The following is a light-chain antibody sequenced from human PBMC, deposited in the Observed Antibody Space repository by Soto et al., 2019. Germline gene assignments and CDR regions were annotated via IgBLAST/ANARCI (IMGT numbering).Light chain of an antibody. J-gene: IGLJ7*01. V-gene: IGLV2-8*01. CDR3: CSYAGSSTMT. CDR1: GTDVGQYNY. Sequence: QSVLTQPPSASGSPGQSVTISCTGAGTDVGQYNYVSWYQQHPGKAPKLMIFEDTKRPSGVSHRFSGSKSGNTASLTIAGLQPEDAADYYCCSYAGSSTMTFGGGTQLTVL. CDR2: EDT.